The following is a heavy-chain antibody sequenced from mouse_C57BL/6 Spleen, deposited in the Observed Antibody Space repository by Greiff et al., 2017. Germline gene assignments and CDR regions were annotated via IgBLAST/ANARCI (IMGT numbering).Heavy chain of an antibody. J-gene: IGHJ4*01. CDR3: AREADSSYAMDY. Sequence: EVQLQESEGGLVQPGSSMKLSCTASGFTFSDYYMAWVRQVPEKGLEWVANINYDGSSTYYLDSLKSRFIISRDNAKNILYLQMSSLKSEDTATYYCAREADSSYAMDYWGQGTSVTVSS. CDR1: GFTFSDYY. V-gene: IGHV5-16*01. CDR2: INYDGSST. D-gene: IGHD1-1*01.